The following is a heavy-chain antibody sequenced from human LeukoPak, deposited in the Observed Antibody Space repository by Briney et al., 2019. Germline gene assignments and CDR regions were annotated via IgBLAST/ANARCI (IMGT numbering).Heavy chain of an antibody. CDR2: INPNSGGT. CDR3: ARAHAIGYEGTTWASDY. V-gene: IGHV1-2*02. CDR1: GYTFTGYY. J-gene: IGHJ4*02. Sequence: GASVKVSCKASGYTFTGYYMHWVRQAPGQGLEWMGWINPNSGGTNYAQKVQGRVTMARDTSISTAYMELSRLRFDDTAVVYCARAHAIGYEGTTWASDYWGQGTLVTVSS. D-gene: IGHD1-7*01.